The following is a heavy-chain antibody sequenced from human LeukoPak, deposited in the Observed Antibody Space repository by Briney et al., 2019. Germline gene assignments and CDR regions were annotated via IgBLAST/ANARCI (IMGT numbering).Heavy chain of an antibody. CDR3: ARGSTYYDSSGQVPFDY. Sequence: GGSLRLSCAASGFTFSSYSMNWVRQAPGKGLEWGSYISGSSSTIYYADSVKGRFTISRDNGKNTLYLQMNSLRAEDTAVYYCARGSTYYDSSGQVPFDYWGQGTLVTISS. V-gene: IGHV3-48*01. J-gene: IGHJ4*02. CDR2: ISGSSSTI. D-gene: IGHD3-22*01. CDR1: GFTFSSYS.